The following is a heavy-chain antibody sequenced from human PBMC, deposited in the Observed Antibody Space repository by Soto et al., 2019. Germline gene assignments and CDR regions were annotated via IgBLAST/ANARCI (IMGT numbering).Heavy chain of an antibody. J-gene: IGHJ4*02. V-gene: IGHV3-7*01. Sequence: GGSLRLSCAASGFTFSTSYMAWVRQAPGKGLEWVANMKEDGSVISYVDSVKGRFTISRDNAGNSLYLQMNSLRAEDTAVYYCARDSSITPRPLDYWGQGTPVTVSS. CDR1: GFTFSTSY. CDR2: MKEDGSVI. D-gene: IGHD6-6*01. CDR3: ARDSSITPRPLDY.